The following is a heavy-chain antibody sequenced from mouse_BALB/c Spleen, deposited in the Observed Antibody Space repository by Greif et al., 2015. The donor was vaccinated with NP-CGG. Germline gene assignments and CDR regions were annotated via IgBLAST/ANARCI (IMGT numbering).Heavy chain of an antibody. V-gene: IGHV2-9*02. CDR3: ARDGYYAMDD. CDR1: GFSLTSYG. J-gene: IGHJ4*01. Sequence: VKVVDSGPGLVAPSQSLSITCTVSGFSLTSYGVHWVRQPPGKGLEWLGVIWAGGSTNSNSALMSRLSISKDNSKSQVFLKMNSLQTEDTAMYYCARDGYYAMDDWGQGTSVTVSS. CDR2: IWAGGST.